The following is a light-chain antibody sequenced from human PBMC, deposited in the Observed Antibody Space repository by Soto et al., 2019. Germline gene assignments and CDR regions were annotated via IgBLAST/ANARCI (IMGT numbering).Light chain of an antibody. Sequence: QSVLTQPRSVSGSPGQSVTFSCTGTSSDVGAYIYVSWCQQHPGKAPKLIIYDVIKRPSGVPDRFSGSKSGNTASLTISGLQAEDEADYYCCSYAGSYTHVFGTGTKVTVL. CDR3: CSYAGSYTHV. CDR1: SSDVGAYIY. V-gene: IGLV2-11*01. J-gene: IGLJ1*01. CDR2: DVI.